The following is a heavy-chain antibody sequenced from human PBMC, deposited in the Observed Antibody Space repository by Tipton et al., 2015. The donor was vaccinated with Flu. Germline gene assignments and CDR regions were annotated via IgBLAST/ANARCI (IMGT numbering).Heavy chain of an antibody. V-gene: IGHV4-4*07. CDR1: GVSISSSY. D-gene: IGHD3-3*01. Sequence: TLSLTCTVSGVSISSSYWSWIRQPAGKGLEWIGRIYTRGRTNYNPSLKSRVTMSVDTSKNHYSLKLSSVTAADTAVYYCARDGDDYFWSGYRQAAYYGRDVGGQDTTVSVSS. CDR3: ARDGDDYFWSGYRQAAYYGRDV. CDR2: IYTRGRT. J-gene: IGHJ6*02.